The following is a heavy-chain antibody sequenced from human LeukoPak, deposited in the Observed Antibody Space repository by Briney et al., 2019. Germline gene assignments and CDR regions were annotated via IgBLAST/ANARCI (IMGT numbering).Heavy chain of an antibody. V-gene: IGHV1-8*01. CDR2: MNPNSGNT. CDR3: ARTPYYDYVWGSYRTNWFDP. J-gene: IGHJ5*02. D-gene: IGHD3-16*02. CDR1: GYTFTSYD. Sequence: GASVKVSCKASGYTFTSYDINWVRQATGQGLEWMGWMNPNSGNTGYAQKLQGRVAMTTDTSTSTAYMELRSLRSDDTAVYYCARTPYYDYVWGSYRTNWFDPWGQGTLVTVSS.